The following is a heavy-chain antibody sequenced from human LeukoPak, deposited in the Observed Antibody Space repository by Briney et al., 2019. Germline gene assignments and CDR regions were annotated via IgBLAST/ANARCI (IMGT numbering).Heavy chain of an antibody. CDR2: IWYDGSNK. CDR1: GFTFSFYG. D-gene: IGHD2-15*01. CDR3: ASPGVAATTWGAFDI. V-gene: IGHV3-33*01. Sequence: GSLRLSCAASGFTFSFYGMHWVRQAPGKGLEWVAIIWYDGSNKYYADSVKGRFTISRDNSKNTLYLQMNSLRAEDTAVYYCASPGVAATTWGAFDIWGQGTMVTVSS. J-gene: IGHJ3*02.